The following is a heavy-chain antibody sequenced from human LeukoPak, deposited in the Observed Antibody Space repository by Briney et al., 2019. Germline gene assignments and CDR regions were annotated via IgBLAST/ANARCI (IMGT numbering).Heavy chain of an antibody. V-gene: IGHV1-2*02. CDR1: GYTFTGYY. CDR2: INPNSGGT. D-gene: IGHD2-2*01. CDR3: ARDISDCSSTSCSRLHFDY. J-gene: IGHJ4*02. Sequence: ASVKVSCKASGYTFTGYYMHWVRQAPGQGLEWMGWINPNSGGTNYAQKFQGRVTMTRDTSISTAYTELSRLRSDDTAIYYCARDISDCSSTSCSRLHFDYWGQGTLVTVSS.